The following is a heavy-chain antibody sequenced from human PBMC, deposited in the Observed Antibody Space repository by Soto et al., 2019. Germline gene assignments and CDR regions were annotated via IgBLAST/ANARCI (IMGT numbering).Heavy chain of an antibody. J-gene: IGHJ4*02. Sequence: PSETMSLTCTVSGGSISSSIYYWGWIRQPPGKGLEWIGSIYYSGSTYYNPSLKSRVTISVDTSKNQFSLKLSSVTAADTAVYYCARQYYDFWSGYSDYFDYWGQGTLVTVSS. CDR3: ARQYYDFWSGYSDYFDY. D-gene: IGHD3-3*01. CDR2: IYYSGST. CDR1: GGSISSSIYY. V-gene: IGHV4-39*01.